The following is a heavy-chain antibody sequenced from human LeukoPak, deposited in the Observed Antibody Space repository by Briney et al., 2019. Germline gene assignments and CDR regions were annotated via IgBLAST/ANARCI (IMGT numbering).Heavy chain of an antibody. V-gene: IGHV1-69*05. J-gene: IGHJ4*02. CDR3: ARDAPRNIRGIDY. CDR2: IIPIFGTA. D-gene: IGHD1/OR15-1a*01. CDR1: GGTFSSYA. Sequence: SVKVSCKASGGTFSSYAISWVRQAPGQGLEWMGGIIPIFGTANYAQKLQGRVTMTTDTSTSTAYMELRSLRSDDTAVYYCARDAPRNIRGIDYWGQGTLVTVSS.